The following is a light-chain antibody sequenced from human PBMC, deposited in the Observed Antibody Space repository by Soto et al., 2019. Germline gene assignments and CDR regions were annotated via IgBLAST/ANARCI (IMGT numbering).Light chain of an antibody. CDR2: DDN. CDR1: SSNIGGNS. V-gene: IGLV1-51*01. CDR3: GSWDSSLSDYV. Sequence: QSVLTQPPSVSAAPGQKVTISCSGSSSNIGGNSVSWYQQLPGTAPKFLIYDDNKRPSGIPDRFSGSKSGTSATLGITGFQTGDEADYYCGSWDSSLSDYVFGTGTKVTVL. J-gene: IGLJ1*01.